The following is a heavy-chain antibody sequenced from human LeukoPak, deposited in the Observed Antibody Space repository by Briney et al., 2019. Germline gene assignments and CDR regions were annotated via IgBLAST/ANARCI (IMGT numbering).Heavy chain of an antibody. D-gene: IGHD2-2*01. CDR1: GGSISSGGYY. J-gene: IGHJ1*01. Sequence: PSETLSLTCTVSGGSISSGGYYWSWIRQHPGKGLEWIGYIYYSGSTYYNPSLKSRVTISVDTSKNQFSLKLSSVTAADTAVYYCARVGLDCSSTSCQKMYFQHWGQGTLVTVSS. CDR2: IYYSGST. V-gene: IGHV4-31*03. CDR3: ARVGLDCSSTSCQKMYFQH.